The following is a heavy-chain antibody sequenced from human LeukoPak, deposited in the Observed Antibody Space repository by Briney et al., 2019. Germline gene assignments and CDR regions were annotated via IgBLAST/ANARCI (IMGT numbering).Heavy chain of an antibody. CDR3: TRQPDQQPASFDP. V-gene: IGHV6-1*01. D-gene: IGHD6-13*01. Sequence: SQTLSLTCAISGDSVSSDTAAWNWIRQSPSRGLEWLGRTYYRSQWGHDFAFFVKNRIRVDADTSRNQFSLHLNSVTPEDTAIYCCTRQPDQQPASFDPWGQGTLVTVSS. CDR1: GDSVSSDTAA. J-gene: IGHJ5*02. CDR2: TYYRSQWGH.